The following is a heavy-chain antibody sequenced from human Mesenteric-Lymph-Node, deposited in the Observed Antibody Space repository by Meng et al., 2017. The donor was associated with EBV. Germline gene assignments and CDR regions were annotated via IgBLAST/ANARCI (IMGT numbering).Heavy chain of an antibody. Sequence: QFQLDPSGAEVKKPGASVKFSCRSSGYTFTYYAMHWLRQVPGQRPEWMGCINAGGNARYSQNFQGRVTITRDTSASTAYLDLSFLRSEDTAVYYCANSRSGYDHLWYWGQGTLVTVSS. CDR1: GYTFTYYA. CDR3: ANSRSGYDHLWY. D-gene: IGHD5-12*01. J-gene: IGHJ4*02. CDR2: INAGGNA. V-gene: IGHV1-3*01.